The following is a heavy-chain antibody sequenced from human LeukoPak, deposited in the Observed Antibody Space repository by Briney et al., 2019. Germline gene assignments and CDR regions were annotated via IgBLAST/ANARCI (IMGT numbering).Heavy chain of an antibody. CDR3: ARAREMATNHNADT. J-gene: IGHJ5*02. Sequence: GGSLRLSCAASGFTLSSYWMHSVPEAPGEGLVWVSRINSDGNSTSYADSVKGRFTSSRDNAKSTLYLQMNSLRAEDTAVYYCARAREMATNHNADTWGQGTLVTVSS. D-gene: IGHD5-24*01. CDR1: GFTLSSYW. CDR2: INSDGNST. V-gene: IGHV3-74*01.